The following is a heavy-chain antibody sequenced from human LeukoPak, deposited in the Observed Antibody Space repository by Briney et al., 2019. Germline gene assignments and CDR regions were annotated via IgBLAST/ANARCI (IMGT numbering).Heavy chain of an antibody. CDR2: IYYSGTT. Sequence: PSETLSLTCTVSGGSMSSYYWSWIRQPPGKGLEWIGYIYYSGTTNYNPSLKSRVTISVDTSKNQFSLKLRSVTAADTAVYYCARGVYIAAAQYVYWGQGTLVTVSS. J-gene: IGHJ4*02. CDR3: ARGVYIAAAQYVY. V-gene: IGHV4-59*01. CDR1: GGSMSSYY. D-gene: IGHD6-13*01.